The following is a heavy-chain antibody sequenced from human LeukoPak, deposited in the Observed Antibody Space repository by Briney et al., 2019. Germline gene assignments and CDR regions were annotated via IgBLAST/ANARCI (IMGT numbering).Heavy chain of an antibody. V-gene: IGHV3-21*01. CDR3: AGKLGSSAYLGY. D-gene: IGHD3-22*01. CDR2: ISSSSSYI. Sequence: PGGSLRLSCAASGFTFSSYSMNWVRQAPGKGLEWASSISSSSSYIYYADSVKGRFTISRDNAKNSLYLQMNSLRDEDTAVYYCAGKLGSSAYLGYWGQGTLVTVSS. CDR1: GFTFSSYS. J-gene: IGHJ4*02.